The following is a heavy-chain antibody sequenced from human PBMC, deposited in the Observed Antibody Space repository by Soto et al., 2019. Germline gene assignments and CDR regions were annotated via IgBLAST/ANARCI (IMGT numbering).Heavy chain of an antibody. CDR2: ISAYNGNT. Sequence: QVQLVQSGAEVKKPGASVKVSCKASGYTFTSYGISWVRQAPGQGLEWMGWISAYNGNTNYAQKLQGRVTMTTDTSTSTAYMELRSLRSDDTAVYNCARDHLGYSGYDRYWYFDFWGRSTIVTVSS. CDR1: GYTFTSYG. V-gene: IGHV1-18*01. J-gene: IGHJ2*01. D-gene: IGHD5-12*01. CDR3: ARDHLGYSGYDRYWYFDF.